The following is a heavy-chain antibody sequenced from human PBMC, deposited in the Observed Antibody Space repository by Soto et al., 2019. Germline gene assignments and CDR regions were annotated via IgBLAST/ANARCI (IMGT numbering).Heavy chain of an antibody. D-gene: IGHD2-21*02. CDR2: IYSGGDT. V-gene: IGHV3-66*01. CDR3: ARGGGAYCGNDCIRAVDI. J-gene: IGHJ3*02. Sequence: PWGSLRLSCAVSGFTVSNNYMSWVRQAPEKGLEWISVIYSGGDTYYADSVKVRFIISRDNSKNTLYLQMNSLRVDDTAVYYCARGGGAYCGNDCIRAVDIWGQGTMVTVSS. CDR1: GFTVSNNY.